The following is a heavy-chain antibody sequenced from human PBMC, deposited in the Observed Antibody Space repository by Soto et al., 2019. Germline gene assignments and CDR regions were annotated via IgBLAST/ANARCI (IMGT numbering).Heavy chain of an antibody. CDR3: PRDLVYGGNSEALDI. CDR1: GYSFTNYW. J-gene: IGHJ3*02. Sequence: EVQLVQSGAEVQKPGESLKISCQGSGYSFTNYWIAWVRQMPGKGLEWMGIIYPGDSRTTYSPSFRGQVTISADRTIXTAYLQWSSLKASDRAMYYCPRDLVYGGNSEALDIWGQGTLVTVSS. V-gene: IGHV5-51*03. CDR2: IYPGDSRT. D-gene: IGHD4-17*01.